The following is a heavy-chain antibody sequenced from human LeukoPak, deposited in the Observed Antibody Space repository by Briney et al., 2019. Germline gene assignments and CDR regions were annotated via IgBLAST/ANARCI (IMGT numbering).Heavy chain of an antibody. V-gene: IGHV3-23*01. J-gene: IGHJ6*02. CDR3: AKCLSVVVAVDSNYGMDV. Sequence: PGGSLRLSCSAAGFTFDNYAMAWVRQTPGKGLQWVAAISGSGNRPYLEDSVSGRFSVSRDNSKNTFYLQLNSLRAEDTAIYYCAKCLSVVVAVDSNYGMDVWGQGTTVTVSS. D-gene: IGHD2-15*01. CDR2: ISGSGNRP. CDR1: GFTFDNYA.